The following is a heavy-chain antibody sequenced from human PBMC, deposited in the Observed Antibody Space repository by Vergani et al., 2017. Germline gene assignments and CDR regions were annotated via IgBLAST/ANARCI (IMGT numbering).Heavy chain of an antibody. Sequence: EVQLVESGGGLVKPGGSLRLSCAASGFTFSSYSMNWVRQAPGKGLEWVSSISGSSSYIYYADSVKGRFTISRDNAKNSLYLQMNSLRAEDTAVYYCASRNSSSWYSYYYYGMDVWGQGTTVTVSS. V-gene: IGHV3-21*01. CDR3: ASRNSSSWYSYYYYGMDV. CDR1: GFTFSSYS. J-gene: IGHJ6*02. D-gene: IGHD6-13*01. CDR2: ISGSSSYI.